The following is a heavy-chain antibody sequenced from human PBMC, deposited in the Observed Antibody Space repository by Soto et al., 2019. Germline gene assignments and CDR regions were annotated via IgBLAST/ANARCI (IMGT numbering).Heavy chain of an antibody. Sequence: SVKVSCKASGCTFSSYAISWVRQAPGQGLEWMGGIIPIFGTANYAQKFQGRVTITADESTSTAYMELSSLRSEDTAVYYCARTPGITMIVAFENYYFDYWGQGTLVTVSS. CDR1: GCTFSSYA. D-gene: IGHD3-22*01. CDR3: ARTPGITMIVAFENYYFDY. CDR2: IIPIFGTA. V-gene: IGHV1-69*13. J-gene: IGHJ4*02.